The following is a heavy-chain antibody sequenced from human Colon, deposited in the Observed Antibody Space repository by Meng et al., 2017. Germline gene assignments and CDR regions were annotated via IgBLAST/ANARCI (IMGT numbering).Heavy chain of an antibody. CDR1: SVRTVCGCH. V-gene: IGHV4-31*03. Sequence: DSGPGLLKPSETLSPHCTGASVRTVCGCHWNCIRQVPRKGLEWIGYSYYSGTTYYNPSLKGRATISVDTPKLQFSLHLTSVTATDTGVYYCAEGWTRHRWGQGTLVTVPS. J-gene: IGHJ4*02. D-gene: IGHD2-15*01. CDR3: AEGWTRHR. CDR2: SYYSGTT.